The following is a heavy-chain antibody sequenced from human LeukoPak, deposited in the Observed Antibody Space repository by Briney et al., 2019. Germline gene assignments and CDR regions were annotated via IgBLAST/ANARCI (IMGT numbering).Heavy chain of an antibody. V-gene: IGHV1-2*02. Sequence: ASVKVSCKASGYTFNDYSMHWVRQAPGQGLEWMGWVTPNSGGTSYAQKFQGRVTMTSDASISTAYMELSRLTSDDTAAYYCARIPGRSLLAFDIWGQGTMVPVFS. J-gene: IGHJ3*02. D-gene: IGHD1-14*01. CDR1: GYTFNDYS. CDR3: ARIPGRSLLAFDI. CDR2: VTPNSGGT.